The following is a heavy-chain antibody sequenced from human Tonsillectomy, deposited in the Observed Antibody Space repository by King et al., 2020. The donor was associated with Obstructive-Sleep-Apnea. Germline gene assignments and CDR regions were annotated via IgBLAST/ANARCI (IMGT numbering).Heavy chain of an antibody. CDR2: ISGYNGEA. D-gene: IGHD6-13*01. Sequence: QLVQSGAEVKEPGASVKVSCKTSGYSFTYSGISWVRQVPGQGLEWMGWISGYNGEAHSAPKFQGRVSMTTDTPTNTVYMDLWSLTSDDTAIYFCARDERRAASDAEHYFDFWGQGTLVTVSS. J-gene: IGHJ4*02. V-gene: IGHV1-18*01. CDR3: ARDERRAASDAEHYFDF. CDR1: GYSFTYSG.